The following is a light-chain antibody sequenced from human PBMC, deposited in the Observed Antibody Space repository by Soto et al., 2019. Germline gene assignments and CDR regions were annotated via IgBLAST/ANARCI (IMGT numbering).Light chain of an antibody. J-gene: IGKJ4*01. CDR2: GAS. V-gene: IGKV3-15*01. CDR3: QQYSNWPLT. Sequence: EIVMTQSPVTLSVSPGERATLSCRASQSVSSSYLAWYQQKPGQAPRLLIFGASTRAAGIPARFSGSGSGTEFTLTISSLQSEDFAVYYCQQYSNWPLTFGGGTKVEIK. CDR1: QSVSSSY.